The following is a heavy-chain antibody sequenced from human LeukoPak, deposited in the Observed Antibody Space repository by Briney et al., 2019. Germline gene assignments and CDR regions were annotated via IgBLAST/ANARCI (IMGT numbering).Heavy chain of an antibody. V-gene: IGHV3-23*01. CDR1: GFTFNNYA. D-gene: IGHD4-17*01. Sequence: GGSLRLSCAASGFTFNNYAMNWVRQAPGKGLEWVSSTSGGGETTYYADSAKGRSTISRDNSQNTLYLQMNSLRAEDTAVYYCARDYADYVGYFFFDYWGQGALVTVSP. CDR2: TSGGGETT. CDR3: ARDYADYVGYFFFDY. J-gene: IGHJ4*02.